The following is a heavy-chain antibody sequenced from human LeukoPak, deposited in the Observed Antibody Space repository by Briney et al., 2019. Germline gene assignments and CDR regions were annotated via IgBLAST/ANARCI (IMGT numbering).Heavy chain of an antibody. Sequence: GGSLRLSCAASGFTFSNAWMSWVRQAPGKGLEWVGRIKSKTDGATTDYAAPVKGRFTISRDDSKNTLYLQMNSLKTEDTAVYYCTTDIGYYGSGSYPGYYYYGMDVWGKGTTVTVSS. D-gene: IGHD3-10*01. J-gene: IGHJ6*04. CDR1: GFTFSNAW. V-gene: IGHV3-15*01. CDR3: TTDIGYYGSGSYPGYYYYGMDV. CDR2: IKSKTDGATT.